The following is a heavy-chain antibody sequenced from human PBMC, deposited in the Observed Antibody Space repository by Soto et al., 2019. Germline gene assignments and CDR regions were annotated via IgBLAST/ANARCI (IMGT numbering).Heavy chain of an antibody. CDR2: IYYSGSA. CDR1: GGSISSGDYY. CDR3: ARGLPGYYYYYGMDV. Sequence: SETLSLTCTVSGGSISSGDYYWSWIRQPPGKGLEWIGYIYYSGSAYYNPSLKSRVTISVDTSKNQFSLKLSSVTAADTAVYYCARGLPGYYYYYGMDVWGQGTTVT. V-gene: IGHV4-30-4*01. J-gene: IGHJ6*02.